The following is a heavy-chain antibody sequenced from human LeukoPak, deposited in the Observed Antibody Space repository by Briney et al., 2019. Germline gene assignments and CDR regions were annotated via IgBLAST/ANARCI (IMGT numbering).Heavy chain of an antibody. J-gene: IGHJ4*02. V-gene: IGHV1-46*01. CDR3: ARGRRDTIFGVVIPFDY. D-gene: IGHD3-3*01. Sequence: ASVKVSCKASGYTFTGYYMHWVRQAPGQGLGWMGIINPSGGSTSYAQKFQGRVTMTRDTSTSTVYMELSSLRSEDTAVYYCARGRRDTIFGVVIPFDYWGQGTLVTVSS. CDR2: INPSGGST. CDR1: GYTFTGYY.